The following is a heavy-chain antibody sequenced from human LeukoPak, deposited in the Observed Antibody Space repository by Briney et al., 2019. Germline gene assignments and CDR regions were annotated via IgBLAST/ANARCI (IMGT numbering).Heavy chain of an antibody. V-gene: IGHV3-21*01. J-gene: IGHJ4*02. CDR3: ARVREFEDETAAGTPDFDY. CDR2: ISSSSSYI. CDR1: GFTFSSYS. D-gene: IGHD6-13*01. Sequence: GGSLRLSCAASGFTFSSYSMNWVRQAPGKGLEWVSSISSSSSYIYYADSVKGRFTISRDNAKNSLYLQMNSLRAEDTAVYYCARVREFEDETAAGTPDFDYWGQGTLVTVSS.